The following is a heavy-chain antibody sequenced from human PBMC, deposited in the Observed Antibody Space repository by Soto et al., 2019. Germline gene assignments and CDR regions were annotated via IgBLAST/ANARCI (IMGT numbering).Heavy chain of an antibody. CDR3: ARESYGSGSYDGMDV. CDR2: IYHSGST. J-gene: IGHJ6*02. V-gene: IGHV4-4*02. CDR1: GGSISSSNW. Sequence: SETLSLTCAVSGGSISSSNWWSWVRQPPGKGLEWIGEIYHSGSTNYNPSLKSRVTISVDKSKNQFSLQLISVSPEDTAMYYCARESYGSGSYDGMDVWGQGTTVTVSS. D-gene: IGHD3-10*01.